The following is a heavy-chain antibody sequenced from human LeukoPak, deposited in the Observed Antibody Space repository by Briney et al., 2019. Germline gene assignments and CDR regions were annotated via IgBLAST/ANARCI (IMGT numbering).Heavy chain of an antibody. CDR2: INPNSGGK. D-gene: IGHD3-22*01. J-gene: IGHJ5*02. V-gene: IGHV1-2*02. CDR3: ARDGIVHNWFDP. Sequence: ASVKVSCKASGYTFTGYYMHWVRQAPGQGLEWMGWINPNSGGKNYAQKFQGRVTMTRDTSINTAYMELSRLRSDDTAVYYCARDGIVHNWFDPWGQGTLVTVSS. CDR1: GYTFTGYY.